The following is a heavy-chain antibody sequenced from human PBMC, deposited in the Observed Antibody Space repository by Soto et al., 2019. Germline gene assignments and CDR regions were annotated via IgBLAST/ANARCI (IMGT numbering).Heavy chain of an antibody. V-gene: IGHV4-38-2*01. CDR2: IYRGGIT. CDR3: AIGNPDWFDP. Sequence: SKTLSLTCAVSGYSISSGLYWVWIRQPPGKGLEWIGTIYRGGITYYNPSLKSRVTISIETSKNHFSLRLSSVTATDTAVYFCAIGNPDWFDPWGKGTLVTVS. CDR1: GYSISSGLY. D-gene: IGHD1-1*01. J-gene: IGHJ5*02.